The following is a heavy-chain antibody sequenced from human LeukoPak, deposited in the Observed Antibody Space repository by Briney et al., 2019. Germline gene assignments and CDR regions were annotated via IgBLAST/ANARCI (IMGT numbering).Heavy chain of an antibody. D-gene: IGHD3-22*01. V-gene: IGHV3-48*03. Sequence: PGGSLRLSCAASGFTFSSYEMNWVRQAPGKGLEWVSYISSSGSTIYYADSVKGRFTISRDNAKNSLYLQMNSLRAEDTAVYYCAVFGGYYYDSSGYFDYWGQGTLVTVSS. CDR3: AVFGGYYYDSSGYFDY. CDR2: ISSSGSTI. J-gene: IGHJ4*02. CDR1: GFTFSSYE.